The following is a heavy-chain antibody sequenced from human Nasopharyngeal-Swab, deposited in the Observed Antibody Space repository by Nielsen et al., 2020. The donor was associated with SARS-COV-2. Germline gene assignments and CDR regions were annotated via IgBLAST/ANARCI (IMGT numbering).Heavy chain of an antibody. CDR2: INTNTGNP. D-gene: IGHD3-9*01. CDR3: ARESYDILTGPSYYYGMDV. V-gene: IGHV7-4-1*02. CDR1: GYTFTSYA. Sequence: ASVKVSCKASGYTFTSYAMNWVRQAPGQGLEWMGWINTNTGNPTYAQGFIGRFVFSLDTSVSTAYLQISSLKAEDTAVYYCARESYDILTGPSYYYGMDVWGQGTTVTVSS. J-gene: IGHJ6*02.